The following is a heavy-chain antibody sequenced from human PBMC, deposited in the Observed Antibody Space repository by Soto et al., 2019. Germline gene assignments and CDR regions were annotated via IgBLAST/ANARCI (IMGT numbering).Heavy chain of an antibody. D-gene: IGHD6-6*01. V-gene: IGHV3-21*01. CDR1: GLTFGSYR. CDR2: ISSSSSYI. Sequence: GGSLELSGAASGLTFGSYRMNWVGQAPGKGREGVSSISSSSSYIYYADSVKGRFTISRDNAKNSLYLQMNSLRAEDTAVYYCARVAARPTDYYYYMDVWGKGTTVTVSS. J-gene: IGHJ6*03. CDR3: ARVAARPTDYYYYMDV.